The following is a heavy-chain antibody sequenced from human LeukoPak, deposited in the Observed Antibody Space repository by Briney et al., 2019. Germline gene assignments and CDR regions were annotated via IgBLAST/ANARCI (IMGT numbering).Heavy chain of an antibody. V-gene: IGHV3-23*01. D-gene: IGHD3-22*01. CDR3: AKGSYYDSSGSFYFDY. Sequence: GGSLRLSCAASGFTFSSYAMSWVCQAPGKGLEWVSGISGSGDNTYYVDSVKGRFTISRDNSKNTLYVQVNSLGTEDTAAYYCAKGSYYDSSGSFYFDYWGQGTLVTVSS. J-gene: IGHJ4*02. CDR2: ISGSGDNT. CDR1: GFTFSSYA.